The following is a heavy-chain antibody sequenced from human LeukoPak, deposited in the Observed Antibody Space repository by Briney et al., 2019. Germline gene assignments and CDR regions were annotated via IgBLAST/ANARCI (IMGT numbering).Heavy chain of an antibody. D-gene: IGHD4-17*01. CDR3: ARGLTTVTAGEYAFDI. CDR2: INHSGST. V-gene: IGHV4-34*01. Sequence: SETLSLTCAVSGWSFSGYYWSWIRQAPGKGLEWIGEINHSGSTNYNPSLKSRVTISVDTSKNQFSLNLDSVTAADTAVYYCARGLTTVTAGEYAFDIWGQGSRVTVSS. CDR1: GWSFSGYY. J-gene: IGHJ3*02.